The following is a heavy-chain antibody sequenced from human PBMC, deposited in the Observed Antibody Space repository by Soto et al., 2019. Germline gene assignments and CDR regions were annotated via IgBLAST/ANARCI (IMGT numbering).Heavy chain of an antibody. CDR3: ARAGSRLMVYAMPYYYYYMDV. CDR1: CGSFSGYY. D-gene: IGHD2-8*01. V-gene: IGHV4-34*01. J-gene: IGHJ6*03. CDR2: INHSGST. Sequence: PSETLSLTCAVYCGSFSGYYWSWIRQPPGKGLEWIGEINHSGSTNYNPSLKSRVTISVDTSKNQFSLKLSSVTAADTAVYYCARAGSRLMVYAMPYYYYYMDVWGKGTTVTVSS.